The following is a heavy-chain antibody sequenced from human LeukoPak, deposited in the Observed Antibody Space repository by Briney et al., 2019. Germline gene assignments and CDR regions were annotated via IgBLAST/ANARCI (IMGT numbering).Heavy chain of an antibody. J-gene: IGHJ6*03. V-gene: IGHV3-23*01. D-gene: IGHD3-16*01. CDR1: GFTFSSYG. Sequence: RGTLRLSCAASGFTFSSYGMSWVRQAPGKGLEWVSAISGSGGSTYYADSVKGRFTISRDNSKNTLYLQMNSLRAEDTAVYYCTTLVYYYYYMDVWGKGTTVTISS. CDR2: ISGSGGST. CDR3: TTLVYYYYYMDV.